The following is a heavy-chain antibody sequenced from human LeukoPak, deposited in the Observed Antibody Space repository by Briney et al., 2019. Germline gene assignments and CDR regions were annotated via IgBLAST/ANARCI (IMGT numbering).Heavy chain of an antibody. CDR1: GGSISSYY. D-gene: IGHD5-18*01. Sequence: SETLSLTCTVSGGSISSYYWNWIRQPPGPGLEWIGYIYYSGSTNYNPSLKSRVTISVDTSKHQFSLKLSSVTAADTAVYYCARSRGYSYGYRYYYYYMDVWGKGTTVTISS. J-gene: IGHJ6*03. CDR3: ARSRGYSYGYRYYYYYMDV. V-gene: IGHV4-59*12. CDR2: IYYSGST.